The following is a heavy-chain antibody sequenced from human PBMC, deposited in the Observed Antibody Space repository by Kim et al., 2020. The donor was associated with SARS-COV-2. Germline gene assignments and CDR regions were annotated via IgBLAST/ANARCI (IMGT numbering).Heavy chain of an antibody. D-gene: IGHD6-13*01. CDR1: GGTFSSYA. V-gene: IGHV1-69*13. CDR3: ATHPEGIAAAGSSY. Sequence: SVKVSCKASGGTFSSYAISWVRQAPGQGLEWMGGIIPIFGTANYAQKFQGRVTITADESTSTAYMELSSLRSEDTAVYYCATHPEGIAAAGSSYWGQGTLVTVSS. CDR2: IIPIFGTA. J-gene: IGHJ4*02.